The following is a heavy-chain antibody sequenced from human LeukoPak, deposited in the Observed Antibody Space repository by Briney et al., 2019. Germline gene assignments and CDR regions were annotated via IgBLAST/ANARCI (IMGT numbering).Heavy chain of an antibody. Sequence: PSETLSLTCAVYGGSFSGYYWNWIRQPPGKGLEWIGYIYYSGSTNYNPSLKSRVTISVDTSKNQFSLRLSSVTAADTAVYYCARVTGYIVEDYFDYWGQGTLVTVSS. CDR1: GGSFSGYY. CDR2: IYYSGST. V-gene: IGHV4-59*01. J-gene: IGHJ4*02. CDR3: ARVTGYIVEDYFDY. D-gene: IGHD3-22*01.